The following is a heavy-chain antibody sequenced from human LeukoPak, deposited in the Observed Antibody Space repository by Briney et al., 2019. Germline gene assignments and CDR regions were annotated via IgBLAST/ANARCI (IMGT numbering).Heavy chain of an antibody. V-gene: IGHV3-21*01. D-gene: IGHD3-9*01. J-gene: IGHJ4*02. CDR2: ISSSSSYI. CDR3: AKDRVVDFDYADEDY. CDR1: GFTFSSYS. Sequence: GGSLRLSCAASGFTFSSYSMNWVRQAPGKGLEWVSSISSSSSYIYYADSVKGRFTISRDNAKKSLYLQMNSLRAEDTAVYYCAKDRVVDFDYADEDYWGQGTLVTVSS.